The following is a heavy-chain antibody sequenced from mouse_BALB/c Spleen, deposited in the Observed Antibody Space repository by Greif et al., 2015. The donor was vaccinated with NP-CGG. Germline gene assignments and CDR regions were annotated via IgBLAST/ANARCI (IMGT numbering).Heavy chain of an antibody. CDR3: ARNYYGWFAY. V-gene: IGHV5-6-3*01. CDR2: INSNGGST. D-gene: IGHD1-1*01. Sequence: EVQLVESGGGLVQPGGSLKLSCAASGFTFSGYGMSWVRQTPDKRLELVATINSNGGSTYYPDSVKGRFTISRDNAKNTLYLQMSSLKSEDTAMYYCARNYYGWFAYWGQGTLVTVSA. CDR1: GFTFSGYG. J-gene: IGHJ3*01.